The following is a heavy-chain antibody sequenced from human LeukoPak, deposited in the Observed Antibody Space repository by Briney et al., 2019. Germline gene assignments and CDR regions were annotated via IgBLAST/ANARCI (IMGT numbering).Heavy chain of an antibody. Sequence: GGSLRLSCAASGFTFDDYGMSWVRQPPGKGLEWVSGINWNGGSTGYADSVKGRFTISRDNAKNSLYLQMNSLRAEDTALYHCARSRGSGYYDYWGQGTLVTVSS. V-gene: IGHV3-20*01. CDR2: INWNGGST. CDR3: ARSRGSGYYDY. J-gene: IGHJ4*02. CDR1: GFTFDDYG. D-gene: IGHD3-22*01.